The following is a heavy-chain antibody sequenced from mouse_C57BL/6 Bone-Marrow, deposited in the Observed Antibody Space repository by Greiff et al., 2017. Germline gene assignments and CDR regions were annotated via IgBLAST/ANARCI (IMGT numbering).Heavy chain of an antibody. J-gene: IGHJ4*01. CDR2: IYWDDDK. Sequence: QVTLKVSGPGILQSSQTLSLTCSFSGFSLSTSGMGVSWIRQPSGKGLEWLAHIYWDDDKRYNPSLKSRPTISKDTSRNQVFLKIARVDTADTATYYCARHYSNYEDYAMDYGGQGTSVTVSS. V-gene: IGHV8-12*01. CDR3: ARHYSNYEDYAMDY. D-gene: IGHD2-5*01. CDR1: GFSLSTSGMG.